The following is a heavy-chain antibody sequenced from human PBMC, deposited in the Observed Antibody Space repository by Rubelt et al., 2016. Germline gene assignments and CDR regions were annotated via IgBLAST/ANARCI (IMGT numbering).Heavy chain of an antibody. Sequence: QVQLQQWGAGLLKPSETLSLTCAVYGGSFSGYYWSWIRQPPGKGLEWIGEINHSGSTNYNPSLKSRVTRSVDTAKNQFARKLSAGTAADTAVYYCARRRRYSGSSYWYFDLWGRGTLVTVSS. CDR2: INHSGST. D-gene: IGHD1-26*01. V-gene: IGHV4-34*01. CDR3: ARRRRYSGSSYWYFDL. CDR1: GGSFSGYY. J-gene: IGHJ2*01.